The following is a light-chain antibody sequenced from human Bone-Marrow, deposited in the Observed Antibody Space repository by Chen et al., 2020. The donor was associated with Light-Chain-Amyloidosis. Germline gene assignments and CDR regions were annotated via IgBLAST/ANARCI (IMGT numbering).Light chain of an antibody. V-gene: IGLV3-21*02. J-gene: IGLJ3*02. Sequence: SYVLTQPSSVSVASGHTATIACGGNNIGSTSVHWYQQPPGQAPLLVVYDDSDRPSGIPERLFGSNSGNTATLTISRVEAGDEADYYCQVWDRSSDRPVFGGGTKLTVL. CDR1: NIGSTS. CDR3: QVWDRSSDRPV. CDR2: DDS.